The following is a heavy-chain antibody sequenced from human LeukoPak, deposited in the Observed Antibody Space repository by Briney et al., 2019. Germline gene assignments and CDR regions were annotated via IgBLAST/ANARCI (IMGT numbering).Heavy chain of an antibody. CDR3: ARDQHDSSGNDGFDI. J-gene: IGHJ3*02. V-gene: IGHV1-18*01. CDR1: GYTFTTYG. D-gene: IGHD3-22*01. CDR2: ISAYNGDT. Sequence: ASVKVSCKASGYTFTTYGISWVRQAPGQGLEWMGWISAYNGDTNYAQKVQGRVTMTTDTSTGTVYMELRSLRSDDTAVYYCARDQHDSSGNDGFDIWGQGTMVTVSS.